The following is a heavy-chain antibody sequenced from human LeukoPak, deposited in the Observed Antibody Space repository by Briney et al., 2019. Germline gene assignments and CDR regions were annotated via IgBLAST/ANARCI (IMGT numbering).Heavy chain of an antibody. J-gene: IGHJ4*02. CDR1: GASIHSNSYY. D-gene: IGHD6-19*01. CDR2: IFYSGTT. Sequence: TTSETLSLTCTVSGASIHSNSYYWGWIRQPPGKGLDWIGSIFYSGTTYYNPSLKSRDTISVGTSKNQFSLKLTSVTAADTAVYYCARRLGGNYFDFWGQGTLVTVSS. V-gene: IGHV4-39*01. CDR3: ARRLGGNYFDF.